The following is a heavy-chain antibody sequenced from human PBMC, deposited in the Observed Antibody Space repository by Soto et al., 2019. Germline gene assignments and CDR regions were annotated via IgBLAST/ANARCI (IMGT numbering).Heavy chain of an antibody. CDR2: IYPGDSDT. CDR1: GYSFTSYW. Sequence: PGDSLKISCKGSGYSFTSYWIGWVRQMPGKGLEWMGIIYPGDSDTRYSPSFQGQVTISADKSISTAYLQWSSLKASDTAMYYCARTSAAGKYYYGMDVWGQGTTVTVS. V-gene: IGHV5-51*01. CDR3: ARTSAAGKYYYGMDV. D-gene: IGHD6-13*01. J-gene: IGHJ6*02.